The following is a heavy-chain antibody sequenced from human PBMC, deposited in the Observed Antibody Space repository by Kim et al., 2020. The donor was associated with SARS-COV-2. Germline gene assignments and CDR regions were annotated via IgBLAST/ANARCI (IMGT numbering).Heavy chain of an antibody. Sequence: GGSLRLSCAASGFTVSSNYMSWVRQAPGKGLEWVSVIYSGGSTYYADSVKGRFTISRDNSKNTLYLQMNSLRAEDTAVYYCARERKYSSSSNYYYGMDVWGQGTTVTVSS. CDR1: GFTVSSNY. D-gene: IGHD6-6*01. J-gene: IGHJ6*02. V-gene: IGHV3-53*01. CDR3: ARERKYSSSSNYYYGMDV. CDR2: IYSGGST.